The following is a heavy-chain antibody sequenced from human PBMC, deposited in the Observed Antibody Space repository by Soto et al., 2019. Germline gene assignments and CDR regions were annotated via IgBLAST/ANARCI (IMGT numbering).Heavy chain of an antibody. J-gene: IGHJ4*02. V-gene: IGHV3-23*01. D-gene: IGHD2-15*01. CDR1: GFPFSSRA. CDR3: AEWARHCSGADCRD. Sequence: EVQLLESGGGLVQPGGSLRLSCAASGFPFSSRAMSWVRQAPGKGLEWVSAINGSVTITYYADSVKGRFTISRDTSRNTLYLQLNSLRADDTGVYYCAEWARHCSGADCRDWGQGTLVTVSS. CDR2: INGSVTIT.